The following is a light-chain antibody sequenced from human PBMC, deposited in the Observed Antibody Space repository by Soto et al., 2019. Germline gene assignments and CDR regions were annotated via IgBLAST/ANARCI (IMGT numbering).Light chain of an antibody. V-gene: IGKV1-27*01. CDR3: HRYNSVPLT. Sequence: DIEMTQSPSSLSASLGDTVTITCRASQGIGNFLDWYQQKPGDVPKLLIYAASTVQSGGPSRFSGSGSGTDFTLTISSLQPEDVATYFCHRYNSVPLTFGGGTRVEIK. J-gene: IGKJ4*02. CDR2: AAS. CDR1: QGIGNF.